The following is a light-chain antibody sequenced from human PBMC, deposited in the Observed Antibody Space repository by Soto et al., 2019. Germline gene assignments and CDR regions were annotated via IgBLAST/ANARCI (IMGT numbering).Light chain of an antibody. V-gene: IGKV3-20*01. J-gene: IGKJ1*01. CDR3: QQFGGSPTWT. CDR2: GAS. Sequence: EIVLTQSPGTLSLSQGERVTLSCRASQSVSSSYLAWYQQKPGQAPRLLIYGASSRATGIPDRFSGSGSGTDFTLTISGLQPEDFAVYYCQQFGGSPTWTFGQGTKVDIK. CDR1: QSVSSSY.